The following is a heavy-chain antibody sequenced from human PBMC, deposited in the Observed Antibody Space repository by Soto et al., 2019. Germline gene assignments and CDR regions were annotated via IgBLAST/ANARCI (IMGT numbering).Heavy chain of an antibody. CDR2: IIPIFGTA. V-gene: IGHV1-69*13. Sequence: WASVKVSCKASGGTFSSYAISWVRQAPGQGLEWMGGIIPIFGTANYAQKFQGRVTITADESTSTAYMELSSLRSEDTAVYYCARRYGWAFDIWGQGTMVTVSS. D-gene: IGHD3-16*01. CDR3: ARRYGWAFDI. J-gene: IGHJ3*02. CDR1: GGTFSSYA.